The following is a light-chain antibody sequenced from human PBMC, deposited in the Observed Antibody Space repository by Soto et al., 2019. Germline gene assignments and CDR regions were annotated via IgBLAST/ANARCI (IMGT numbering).Light chain of an antibody. Sequence: EIVLTQSPATLSLSPGERATLSCRASQSVSSYLAWYQQKPGQAPRLLIYDASNRATGIPARFSGSGSGTDFTLTISSLEPEDFAVYYCQQLNAFGQGTKLEI. CDR1: QSVSSY. J-gene: IGKJ2*01. V-gene: IGKV3-11*01. CDR3: QQLNA. CDR2: DAS.